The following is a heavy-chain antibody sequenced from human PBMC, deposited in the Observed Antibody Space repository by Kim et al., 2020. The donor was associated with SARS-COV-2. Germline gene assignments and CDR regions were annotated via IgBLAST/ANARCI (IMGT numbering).Heavy chain of an antibody. CDR3: AHRRSSSSYYRDYFDY. D-gene: IGHD6-13*01. J-gene: IGHJ4*02. V-gene: IGHV2-5*02. CDR1: RFSVSTSGVG. Sequence: SGPTLVNPTQTLTLTCTVSRFSVSTSGVGVGWIRQPPGKALEWLALIYWDDDKRYRPSLKSRLTITKDTSKNQVVLTMTNMDPVDTATYYCAHRRSSSSYYRDYFDYWGQGPLVTVSA. CDR2: IYWDDDK.